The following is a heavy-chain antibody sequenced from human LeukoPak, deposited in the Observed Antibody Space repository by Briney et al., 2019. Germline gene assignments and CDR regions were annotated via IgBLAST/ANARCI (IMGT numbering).Heavy chain of an antibody. Sequence: PSETLSLTCTVSGGYISTYYWSWLRQPPGKGLEWIGRIYTSGSTNYNPSLKSRVTMSVDTSKNQFSLKLSSVTAADTAVYYCAAQYSSGWTPFDYWGQGTLVTVSS. CDR2: IYTSGST. D-gene: IGHD6-19*01. CDR3: AAQYSSGWTPFDY. J-gene: IGHJ4*02. CDR1: GGYISTYY. V-gene: IGHV4-4*07.